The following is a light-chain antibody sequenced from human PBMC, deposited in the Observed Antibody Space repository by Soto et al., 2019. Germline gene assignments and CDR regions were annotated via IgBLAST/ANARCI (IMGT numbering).Light chain of an antibody. Sequence: QSALTQPPSASGSPGQSVTISCTGTSSDVGGYNYVSWYQQHPGKAPKLMIYEVSKRPSRVPDRFSGSKSGNTASLTVSGLQAEDEADSYCSSYAGSNNLVFGGGTKLTVL. CDR3: SSYAGSNNLV. J-gene: IGLJ2*01. V-gene: IGLV2-8*01. CDR1: SSDVGGYNY. CDR2: EVS.